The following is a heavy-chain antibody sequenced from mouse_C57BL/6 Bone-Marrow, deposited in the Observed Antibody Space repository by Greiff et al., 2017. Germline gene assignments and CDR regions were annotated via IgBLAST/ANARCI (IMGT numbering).Heavy chain of an antibody. V-gene: IGHV1-55*01. CDR1: GYTFTSYW. Sequence: QVQLQQPGAELVKPGASVKMSCKASGYTFTSYWITWVKQRPGQGLEWIGDIYPGSGSTNYNEKFKSKATLTVDTSSSTAYMQLSSLTSEDSAVXYCARRRGTTVVTGYFDYWGQGTTLTVSS. CDR2: IYPGSGST. J-gene: IGHJ2*01. D-gene: IGHD1-1*01. CDR3: ARRRGTTVVTGYFDY.